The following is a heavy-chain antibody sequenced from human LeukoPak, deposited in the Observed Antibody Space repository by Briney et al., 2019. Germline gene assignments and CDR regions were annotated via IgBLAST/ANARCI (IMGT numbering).Heavy chain of an antibody. D-gene: IGHD5-12*01. V-gene: IGHV3-23*01. CDR3: AKVRLYRGGYSGSDLGIPNWFDP. Sequence: GGSLRLSCAASGFTFSSYGMSWVRQAPGKGLEWVSGISGSGGSTYYADSVKGRLTISRDNSKNTLYLQMNSLRAEDTAVYYCAKVRLYRGGYSGSDLGIPNWFDPWGQGTLVTVSS. J-gene: IGHJ5*02. CDR1: GFTFSSYG. CDR2: ISGSGGST.